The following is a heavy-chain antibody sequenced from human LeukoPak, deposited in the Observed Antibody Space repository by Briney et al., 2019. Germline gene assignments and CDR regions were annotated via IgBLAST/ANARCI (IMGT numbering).Heavy chain of an antibody. J-gene: IGHJ6*03. CDR1: GFTFSSYW. Sequence: GGSLRLSCAASGFTFSSYWMSWVRQAPGKGLEWVANIKQDGSEKYYVDSVKGRFTISRDNAKNSLYLQMNSLRAEDTAVYYCARDLSGVGAPHEDYYYYMDVWGKGTTVTVSS. V-gene: IGHV3-7*01. CDR3: ARDLSGVGAPHEDYYYYMDV. CDR2: IKQDGSEK. D-gene: IGHD1-26*01.